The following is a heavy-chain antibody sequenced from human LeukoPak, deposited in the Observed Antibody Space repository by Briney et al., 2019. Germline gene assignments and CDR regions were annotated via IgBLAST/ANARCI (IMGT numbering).Heavy chain of an antibody. J-gene: IGHJ4*02. CDR2: IIPILGIA. CDR3: ARLRADYDSSGPPWDY. V-gene: IGHV1-69*04. D-gene: IGHD3-22*01. CDR1: GYTFTSYG. Sequence: SVNVACKASGYTFTSYGISWVRQAPGQVLEWMGRIIPILGIANYAQKFQGRVTITADKSTSTAYMELSSLRSEDTAVYYCARLRADYDSSGPPWDYWGQGTLVTVSS.